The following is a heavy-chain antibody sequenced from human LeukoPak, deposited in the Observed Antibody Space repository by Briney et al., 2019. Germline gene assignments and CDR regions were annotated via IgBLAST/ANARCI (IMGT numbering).Heavy chain of an antibody. CDR3: EITAQLYYYMDV. CDR2: INHSGST. Sequence: SETLSLTCAVYGGSFSGYYWSWIRQPPGKGLEWIGEINHSGSTNYNPSLKSRVTISVDTSKSQFSLRLSSVTAADTAVCYCEITAQLYYYMDVWGKGTTVTVSS. V-gene: IGHV4-34*01. J-gene: IGHJ6*03. CDR1: GGSFSGYY. D-gene: IGHD5-18*01.